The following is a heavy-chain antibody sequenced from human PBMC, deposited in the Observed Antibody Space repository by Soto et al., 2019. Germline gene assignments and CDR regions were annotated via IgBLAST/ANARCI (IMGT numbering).Heavy chain of an antibody. Sequence: SETLSLTCSVSGSYITSGDYHWTWIRQAPGKGLEWIGYISHSETTYYSPALKNRIIISSDFSMNQFSLRLNSVTAADTAVYFCAGFGVGDRDDKWGQGTLATVSS. D-gene: IGHD2-8*01. CDR3: AGFGVGDRDDK. V-gene: IGHV4-30-4*01. CDR2: ISHSETT. J-gene: IGHJ4*02. CDR1: GSYITSGDYH.